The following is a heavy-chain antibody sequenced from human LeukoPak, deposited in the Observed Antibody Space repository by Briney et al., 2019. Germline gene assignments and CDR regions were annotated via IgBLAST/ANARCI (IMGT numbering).Heavy chain of an antibody. V-gene: IGHV1-2*02. J-gene: IGHJ4*02. CDR3: ARAATGFDY. CDR1: GYTFTGYY. CDR2: INPNSGDT. D-gene: IGHD1-1*01. Sequence: GASVKVSCKASGYTFTGYYLHWVRQAPGHGLEWMGWINPNSGDTNSAQNFQGRVTLTRDTSISTAYMELSRLRSDDTAVYYCARAATGFDYWGQGTLVTVSS.